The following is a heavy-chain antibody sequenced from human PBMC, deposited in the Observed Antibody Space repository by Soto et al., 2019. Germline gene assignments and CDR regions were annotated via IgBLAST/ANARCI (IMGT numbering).Heavy chain of an antibody. CDR3: ARVRVTNVIWFGELLSQAYFDY. V-gene: IGHV4-30-4*01. D-gene: IGHD3-10*01. Sequence: PSETLSLTCTVSGGSISSGYYYWSWIRQPPGKGLEWIGYIYYSGSTYYNPSLKSRVTISVDTSKNQFSLKLSSVTAADTAVYYCARVRVTNVIWFGELLSQAYFDYWGQGTLVTVSS. J-gene: IGHJ4*02. CDR1: GGSISSGYYY. CDR2: IYYSGST.